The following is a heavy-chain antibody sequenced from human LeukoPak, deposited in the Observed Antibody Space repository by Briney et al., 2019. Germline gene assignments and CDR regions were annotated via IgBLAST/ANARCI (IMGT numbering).Heavy chain of an antibody. V-gene: IGHV4-4*02. J-gene: IGHJ4*02. CDR1: GGSISSSNW. D-gene: IGHD6-13*01. CDR3: ASTGYSSSWRPFDY. Sequence: PSETLSLTCAVSGGSISSSNWWSWVRQPPGKGLEWIGEIYHSGSTNYNPSLKSRVTISVDTSKNQFSLKLSSVTAADTAVYYCASTGYSSSWRPFDYWGQGTLVTVSS. CDR2: IYHSGST.